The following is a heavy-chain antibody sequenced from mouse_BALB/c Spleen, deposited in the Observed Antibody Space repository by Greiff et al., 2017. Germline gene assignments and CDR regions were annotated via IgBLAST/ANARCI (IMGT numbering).Heavy chain of an antibody. Sequence: EVMLVESGPGLVKPSQSLSLTCTVTGYSITSDYAWNWIRQFPGNKLEWMGYISYSGSTSYNPSLKSRISITRDTSKNQFFLQLNSVTTEDTATYYCARTKGGKFLWFAYWGQGTLVTVSA. CDR3: ARTKGGKFLWFAY. V-gene: IGHV3-2*02. CDR1: GYSITSDYA. CDR2: ISYSGST. J-gene: IGHJ3*01.